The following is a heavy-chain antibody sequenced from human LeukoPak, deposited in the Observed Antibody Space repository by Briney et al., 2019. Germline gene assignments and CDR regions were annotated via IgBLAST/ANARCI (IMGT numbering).Heavy chain of an antibody. D-gene: IGHD3-22*01. CDR2: VSPHSGDT. Sequence: GAAVKVSCKCSGYTFTSNGIYWVRQAPAQGLEWMGLVSPHSGDTSYAQKFQDRATITADTSTSTAYMELRSMRSDDTAVYYCAREIVAGRGYYYYYMDVWGSGTTVTVSS. CDR1: GYTFTSNG. V-gene: IGHV1-18*01. CDR3: AREIVAGRGYYYYYMDV. J-gene: IGHJ6*03.